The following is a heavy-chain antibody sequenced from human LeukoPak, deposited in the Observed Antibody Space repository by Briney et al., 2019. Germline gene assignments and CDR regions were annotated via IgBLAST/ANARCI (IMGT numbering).Heavy chain of an antibody. V-gene: IGHV3-30*18. CDR3: AKEPNSYSSGWYFQH. CDR1: GFTFSHYG. D-gene: IGHD6-25*01. CDR2: ISHDGSVT. Sequence: GGSLRLSCAASGFTFSHYGMQWVRQAPGKGLEWVAVISHDGSVTFYADSVKGRFTISRDNSKYTVDLQMYSLRAEDTAVYYCAKEPNSYSSGWYFQHWGQGTLVTVSP. J-gene: IGHJ1*01.